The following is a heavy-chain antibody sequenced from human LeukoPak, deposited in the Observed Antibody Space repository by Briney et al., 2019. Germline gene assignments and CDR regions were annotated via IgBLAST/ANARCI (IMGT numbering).Heavy chain of an antibody. CDR1: GFTFSSYG. CDR2: IWYDGSNK. V-gene: IGHV3-33*06. CDR3: AKDYSGYDLFDY. D-gene: IGHD5-12*01. J-gene: IGHJ4*02. Sequence: GGSLRLSCAASGFTFSSYGMHWVRQAPGKGLEWVAVIWYDGSNKYYADSVKGRFTLSGDNSKNTLYLQMNSLRAEDTAVYYCAKDYSGYDLFDYWGQGTLVTVSS.